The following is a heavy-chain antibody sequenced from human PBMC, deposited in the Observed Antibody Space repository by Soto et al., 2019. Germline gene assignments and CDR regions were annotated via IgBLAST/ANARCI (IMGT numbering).Heavy chain of an antibody. CDR2: IIPIFGTA. J-gene: IGHJ6*02. V-gene: IGHV1-69*13. D-gene: IGHD5-18*01. CDR3: ARGTAMVSDYYYGMDA. CDR1: GGTFSSYA. Sequence: SVKVSCKASGGTFSSYAISWVRQAPGQGLEWMGGIIPIFGTANYAQKFQGRVTITADESTSTAYMELSSLRSEDTAVYYCARGTAMVSDYYYGMDAWGQGTTVTV.